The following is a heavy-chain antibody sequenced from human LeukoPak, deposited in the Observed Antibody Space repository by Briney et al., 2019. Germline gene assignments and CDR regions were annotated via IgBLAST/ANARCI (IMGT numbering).Heavy chain of an antibody. D-gene: IGHD2-15*01. CDR3: AREAGGGEYCSGGSCHTLYDY. CDR1: GYTFTGYY. CDR2: INPNSGGT. Sequence: ASVKVSCKASGYTFTGYYMHWVRQAPGQGLEWMGWINPNSGGTNYAQKFQGRVTMTRDTSISTAYMELSRLRSDDTAVYYCAREAGGGEYCSGGSCHTLYDYWGQGTLVTVSP. J-gene: IGHJ4*02. V-gene: IGHV1-2*02.